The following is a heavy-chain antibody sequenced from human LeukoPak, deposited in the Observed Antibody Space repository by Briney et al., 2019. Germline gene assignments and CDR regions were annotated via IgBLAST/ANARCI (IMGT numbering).Heavy chain of an antibody. D-gene: IGHD3-3*01. CDR3: ARDSTTIFGVVTDSADY. V-gene: IGHV1-2*02. Sequence: GASVKVSCKASGYTFTGYYMHWVRQAPGQGLEWMGWINPNSGGTNYAQKFQGRVTMTRDTSISTAYMELSRLRSDDTAVYYCARDSTTIFGVVTDSADYWGQGTLVTVSS. CDR1: GYTFTGYY. J-gene: IGHJ4*02. CDR2: INPNSGGT.